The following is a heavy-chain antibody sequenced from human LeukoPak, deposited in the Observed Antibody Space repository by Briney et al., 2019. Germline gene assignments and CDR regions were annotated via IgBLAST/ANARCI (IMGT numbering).Heavy chain of an antibody. J-gene: IGHJ3*02. Sequence: PSETLSLTCTVSGGSISSCYWSWIRQPPGKGLEWIGYIYYSGSTNYNPSLKSRVTISVDTSKNQFSLKLSSVTAADTAVYYCARDLYYDILTGRRDAFDIWGQGTMVTVSS. V-gene: IGHV4-59*01. CDR2: IYYSGST. D-gene: IGHD3-9*01. CDR1: GGSISSCY. CDR3: ARDLYYDILTGRRDAFDI.